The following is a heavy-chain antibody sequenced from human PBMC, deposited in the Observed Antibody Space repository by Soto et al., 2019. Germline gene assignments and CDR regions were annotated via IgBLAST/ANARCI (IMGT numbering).Heavy chain of an antibody. D-gene: IGHD3-10*01. V-gene: IGHV3-48*03. CDR1: GFTFSSYE. CDR2: ISPNATTI. CDR3: ARAAGTLVRGVFGMDV. Sequence: EVQLVESGGGLVQPGGSLRLSCAASGFTFSSYEMKWVRQAPGKGLEWVSYISPNATTIYYADSVKGRFTISRDNAKNSLYLQMHSLRVEDTAVYYCARAAGTLVRGVFGMDVWGQGTTVTFSS. J-gene: IGHJ6*02.